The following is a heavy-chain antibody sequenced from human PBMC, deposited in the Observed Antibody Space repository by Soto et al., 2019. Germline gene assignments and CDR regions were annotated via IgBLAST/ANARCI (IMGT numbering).Heavy chain of an antibody. CDR2: ISYDGSNK. CDR1: GFTFSSYA. CDR3: ARGRAVVVAAYTNFDY. J-gene: IGHJ4*02. V-gene: IGHV3-30-3*01. D-gene: IGHD2-15*01. Sequence: QVQLVESGGGVVQPGRSLRLSCAASGFTFSSYAMHWVRQAPGKGLEWVAVISYDGSNKYYADSVKGRFTISRDNSKNTLYLQMNSLRAEDTAVYYCARGRAVVVAAYTNFDYWGQGTLVTVSS.